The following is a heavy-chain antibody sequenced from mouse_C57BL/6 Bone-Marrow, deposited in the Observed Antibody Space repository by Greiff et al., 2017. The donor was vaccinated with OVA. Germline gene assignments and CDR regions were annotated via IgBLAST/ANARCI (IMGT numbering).Heavy chain of an antibody. CDR3: VTILRPYFDY. V-gene: IGHV1-64*01. D-gene: IGHD1-1*01. J-gene: IGHJ2*01. Sequence: QVQLQQPGAELVKPGASVKLSCKASGYTFTSYWMHWVKQRPGQGLEWIGMIHPNSGSTNYNEKFKSKATLTVDKSSSTAYMQLSSLTSEDSAFYYCVTILRPYFDYWGQGTTLTVSS. CDR1: GYTFTSYW. CDR2: IHPNSGST.